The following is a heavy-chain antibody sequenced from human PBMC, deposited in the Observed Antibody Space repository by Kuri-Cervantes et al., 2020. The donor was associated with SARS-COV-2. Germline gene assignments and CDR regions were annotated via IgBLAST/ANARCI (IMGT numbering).Heavy chain of an antibody. CDR3: ARLLPIVATTSYFDY. Sequence: GEFLKISCAASGFTFSSYAMHWVRQAPGKGLEWVAVISYDGSNKYYADSVKGRFTISRDNSKNTLYLQMNSLRAEDTAVYYCARLLPIVATTSYFDYWGQGTLVTVSS. CDR2: ISYDGSNK. V-gene: IGHV3-30-3*01. CDR1: GFTFSSYA. D-gene: IGHD5-12*01. J-gene: IGHJ4*02.